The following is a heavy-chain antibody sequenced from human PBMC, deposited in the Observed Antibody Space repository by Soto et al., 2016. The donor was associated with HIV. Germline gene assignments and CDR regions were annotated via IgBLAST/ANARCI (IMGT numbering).Heavy chain of an antibody. J-gene: IGHJ4*02. CDR3: ATDSGQHLKSLDY. D-gene: IGHD6-13*01. V-gene: IGHV1-24*01. Sequence: QVQLVQSGAEVKKPGASVKVSCKVSGYSLSDLSMHWVRQAPGKGLEWMGGFDPEDGETIYAQKFQGRVTMTGDTSTDTAYMELSSLRSEDTAVYYCATDSGQHLKSLDYWGQGTLLTVSS. CDR1: GYSLSDLS. CDR2: FDPEDGET.